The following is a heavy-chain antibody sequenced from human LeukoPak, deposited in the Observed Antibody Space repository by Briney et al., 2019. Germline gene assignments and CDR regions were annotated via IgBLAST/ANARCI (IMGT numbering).Heavy chain of an antibody. CDR1: GGSFSGYY. V-gene: IGHV4-34*01. CDR3: ARATPRGHVDY. D-gene: IGHD2-15*01. J-gene: IGHJ4*02. CDR2: INHSGST. Sequence: PSETLSLTCAVYGGSFSGYYWSWIRQPPGKGLEWIGEINHSGSTNYNPSLKSRVTISVDTSKNQFSLKLSSVTAADTAVYYCARATPRGHVDYWGQGTLVTVSS.